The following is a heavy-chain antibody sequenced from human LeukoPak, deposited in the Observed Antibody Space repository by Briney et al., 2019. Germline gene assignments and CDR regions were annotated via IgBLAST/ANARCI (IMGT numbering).Heavy chain of an antibody. J-gene: IGHJ4*02. D-gene: IGHD1-26*01. CDR3: ARHGGIGIVGIYFDY. CDR1: GYSFTSYW. V-gene: IGHV5-51*01. Sequence: GESLKISCKGSGYSFTSYWIGWVRQMPGKGPEWMGIIYPGDSDTRYSPSFQGQVTISADKSISTAYLQWSSLKASDTAMYYCARHGGIGIVGIYFDYWGQGTLVTVSS. CDR2: IYPGDSDT.